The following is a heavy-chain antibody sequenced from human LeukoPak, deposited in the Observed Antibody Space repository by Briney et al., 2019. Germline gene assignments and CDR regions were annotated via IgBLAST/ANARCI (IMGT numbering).Heavy chain of an antibody. CDR3: TRDGGSFCDFDY. J-gene: IGHJ4*02. CDR2: ISTDGRIT. V-gene: IGHV3-64*02. CDR1: GFSFRNYA. Sequence: GGSLGLSCVASGFSFRNYAIHWVRQAPGKGLEYASVISTDGRITYYADSVKGRFTISRDNSKNTVYLQMGSLRGEDMAVYYCTRDGGSFCDFDYWGQGALVTVSS. D-gene: IGHD1-26*01.